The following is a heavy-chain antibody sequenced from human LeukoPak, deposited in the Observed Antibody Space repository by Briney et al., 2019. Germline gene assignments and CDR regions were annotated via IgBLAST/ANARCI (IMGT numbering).Heavy chain of an antibody. Sequence: GGSLRLSCAASGFTFSSYAMHWVRQAPGKGLEWVAVISYDGSNKYYADSVKGRFTISRDNSKNTLYLQMNSLRAEDTAVYYCERALTPQKYCSSTSCWSGVCDYWGQGTLVTVSS. CDR2: ISYDGSNK. J-gene: IGHJ4*02. CDR3: ERALTPQKYCSSTSCWSGVCDY. V-gene: IGHV3-30*04. D-gene: IGHD2-2*01. CDR1: GFTFSSYA.